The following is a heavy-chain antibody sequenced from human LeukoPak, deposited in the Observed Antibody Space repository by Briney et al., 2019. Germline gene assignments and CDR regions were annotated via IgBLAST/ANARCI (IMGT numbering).Heavy chain of an antibody. D-gene: IGHD3-22*01. CDR3: ARIRIGYYYDSSGYYGDYYGMDV. CDR1: GFTVSSNY. J-gene: IGHJ6*02. V-gene: IGHV3-66*01. CDR2: IYSGGST. Sequence: GGSLRLSCAASGFTVSSNYMSWVRQAPGKGLEWVSVIYSGGSTYYADSVKGRFTISRDNSKNTLYLQMNSLRAEDTAVYYCARIRIGYYYDSSGYYGDYYGMDVWGQGTTVTVSS.